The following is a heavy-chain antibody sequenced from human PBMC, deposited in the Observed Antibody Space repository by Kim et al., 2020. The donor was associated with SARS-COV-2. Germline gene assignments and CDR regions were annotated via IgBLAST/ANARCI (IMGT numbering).Heavy chain of an antibody. CDR3: TRGGRPGVRTDY. D-gene: IGHD1-1*01. Sequence: GGSLRLSFAASGFTFSSQSMNWVRQAPGKGLEWVSSISAASDYIFYADSVKGRFTISRDNAKRSLFLQMNSLRAEDTALYYCTRGGRPGVRTDYWGQGTLVAVSS. CDR2: ISAASDYI. J-gene: IGHJ4*02. V-gene: IGHV3-21*01. CDR1: GFTFSSQS.